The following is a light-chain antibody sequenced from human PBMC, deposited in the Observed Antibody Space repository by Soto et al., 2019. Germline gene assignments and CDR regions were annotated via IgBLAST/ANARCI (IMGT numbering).Light chain of an antibody. CDR2: SNN. Sequence: QSVLTQPPSASGTPGQGVTISCSGSSSNIGSNTVNWYQQLPGTAPKLLIYSNNQRPSGVPDRISGSKSGTSASLAISGLQSEDEADYYCAAWDDSLNGVLFGGGTKLTVL. V-gene: IGLV1-44*01. J-gene: IGLJ2*01. CDR1: SSNIGSNT. CDR3: AAWDDSLNGVL.